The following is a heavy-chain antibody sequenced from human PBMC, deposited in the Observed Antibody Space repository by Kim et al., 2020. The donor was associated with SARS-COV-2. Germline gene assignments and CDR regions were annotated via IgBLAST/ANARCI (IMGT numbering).Heavy chain of an antibody. CDR2: ISSDGSST. CDR3: ARMGSGSNYYGMDV. D-gene: IGHD1-26*01. CDR1: GFSFSSYW. J-gene: IGHJ6*02. V-gene: IGHV3-74*01. Sequence: LSLTCAASGFSFSSYWNHWVRQAPGKGLVWVSRISSDGSSTSYADSVKGRFTISRDNAKNTVYLQMSSLRAEDTAVYYCARMGSGSNYYGMDVWGQGTTVTVSS.